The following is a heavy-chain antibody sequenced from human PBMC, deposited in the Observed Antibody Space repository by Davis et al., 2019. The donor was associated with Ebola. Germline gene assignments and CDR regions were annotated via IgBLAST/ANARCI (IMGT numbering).Heavy chain of an antibody. Sequence: GESLKISCAASGFTFSGSAMHWVRQAPGKGLEWVSAISGSGGSTYYADSVKGRFTISRDNSKNTLYLQMNSLRAEDTAVYYCAKDPSIAVAGNWFDPWGQGTLVTVSS. CDR2: ISGSGGST. J-gene: IGHJ5*02. V-gene: IGHV3-23*01. D-gene: IGHD6-19*01. CDR3: AKDPSIAVAGNWFDP. CDR1: GFTFSGSA.